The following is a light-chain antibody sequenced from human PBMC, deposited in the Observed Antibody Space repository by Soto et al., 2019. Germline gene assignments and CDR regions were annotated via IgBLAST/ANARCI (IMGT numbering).Light chain of an antibody. CDR3: QQYNRYAS. V-gene: IGKV1-5*03. CDR2: KAS. Sequence: DIQMTQSPSTLSASVGDRVTITCRASQSISSWLAWYQQKPGKAPKLLIYKASSLESGVTSRFSGSGSGTEFTLTISSLQPDDFATYYCQQYNRYASCGGGTKVEIK. CDR1: QSISSW. J-gene: IGKJ4*01.